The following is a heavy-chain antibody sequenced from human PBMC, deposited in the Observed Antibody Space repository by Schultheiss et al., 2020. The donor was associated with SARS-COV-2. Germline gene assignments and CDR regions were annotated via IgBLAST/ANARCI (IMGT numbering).Heavy chain of an antibody. J-gene: IGHJ5*02. D-gene: IGHD6-13*01. CDR3: ARARRERGSSRPNNWFDP. V-gene: IGHV3-7*01. CDR1: GFTFSNYC. Sequence: GESLKISCAASGFTFSNYCMNWVRQAPGKGLEWVANTKQDGSEKHYVDSVKGRFTISRDNAKNSLYLQMNSLRAEDTAVYYCARARRERGSSRPNNWFDPWGQGTLVTVSS. CDR2: TKQDGSEK.